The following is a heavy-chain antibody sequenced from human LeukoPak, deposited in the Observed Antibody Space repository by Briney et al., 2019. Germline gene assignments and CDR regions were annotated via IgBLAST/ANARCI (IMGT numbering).Heavy chain of an antibody. V-gene: IGHV1-2*02. CDR3: ATDTLPTTVVTLGAFDI. CDR1: GYTFTGYY. J-gene: IGHJ3*02. Sequence: ASVKVSCKASGYTFTGYYMHWVRQAPGQGLEWMGWINPNSGGTNYAQKFQGRVTMTEDTSTDTAYMELSSLRSEDTAVYYCATDTLPTTVVTLGAFDIWGQGTMVTVSS. D-gene: IGHD4-23*01. CDR2: INPNSGGT.